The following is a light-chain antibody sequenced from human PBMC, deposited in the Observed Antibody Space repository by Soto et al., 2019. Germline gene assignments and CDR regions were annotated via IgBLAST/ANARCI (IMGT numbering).Light chain of an antibody. V-gene: IGKV3-15*01. CDR3: QQYVHWPPGA. J-gene: IGKJ1*01. CDR1: QSVSSS. Sequence: EIVVTQSPATLSVSPGERVTLSCRASQSVSSSLAWYQQRPGQAPRLLIYDTSTRAAGIAARFSGSGSGTGFTPTTRSLQSEDFAVYYSQQYVHWPPGALGQGPTVEIK. CDR2: DTS.